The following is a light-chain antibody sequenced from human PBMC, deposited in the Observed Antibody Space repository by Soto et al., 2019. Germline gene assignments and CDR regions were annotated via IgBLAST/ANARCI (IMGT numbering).Light chain of an antibody. V-gene: IGLV1-40*01. J-gene: IGLJ1*01. Sequence: HSVLTQPPSVSGAPGQRVTMSCTGSSSNIGAGYDVHWYQQLPGTAPKVLIYGNNNRPSGVPDRFSGSKSGTSASLAITGLQAEDEADYYCQSYDTSLSAYVFGTGTKVTVL. CDR3: QSYDTSLSAYV. CDR2: GNN. CDR1: SSNIGAGYD.